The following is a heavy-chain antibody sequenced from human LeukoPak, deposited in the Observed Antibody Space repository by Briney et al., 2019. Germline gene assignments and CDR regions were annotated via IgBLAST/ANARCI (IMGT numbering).Heavy chain of an antibody. D-gene: IGHD6-6*01. CDR2: IKSKTDGGTT. V-gene: IGHV3-15*01. CDR3: TTLIAARLGYFDY. Sequence: PGGSLRLSCAASGFTFSSYGMHWVRQAPGKGLEWVGRIKSKTDGGTTDYAAPVKGRFTISRDDSKNTLYLQMNSLKTEDTAVYYCTTLIAARLGYFDYWGQGTLVTVSS. CDR1: GFTFSSYG. J-gene: IGHJ4*02.